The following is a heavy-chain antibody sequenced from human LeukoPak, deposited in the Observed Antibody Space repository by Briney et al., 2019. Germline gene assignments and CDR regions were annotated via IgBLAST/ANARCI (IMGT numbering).Heavy chain of an antibody. Sequence: GGSLRLSCAASGFTFSSNYMSWVRQAPGKGLEWVSVIYSGGSTYYADSVKGRFTISRDNSKNTLYLQMNSLRAEDTAVYYCAKRHCTNGVCYTYYYYGMDVWGQGTTVTVSS. V-gene: IGHV3-66*01. J-gene: IGHJ6*02. CDR1: GFTFSSNY. CDR3: AKRHCTNGVCYTYYYYGMDV. D-gene: IGHD2-8*01. CDR2: IYSGGST.